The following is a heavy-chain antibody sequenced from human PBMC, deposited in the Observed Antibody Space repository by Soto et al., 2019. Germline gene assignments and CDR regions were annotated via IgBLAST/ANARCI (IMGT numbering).Heavy chain of an antibody. V-gene: IGHV1-18*01. CDR2: ISAYNGNT. CDR1: GYTFTSYG. CDR3: ARDRRQWLGHYYYYYGMDV. D-gene: IGHD6-19*01. J-gene: IGHJ6*02. Sequence: QVQLVQSGAEVKKPGASVKVSCKASGYTFTSYGISWVRQAPGQGLEWMGWISAYNGNTNYAQKLQGRVTMTTDTSTSTAYMELRSLRSDDTAMYYCARDRRQWLGHYYYYYGMDVWGQGTTVTVSS.